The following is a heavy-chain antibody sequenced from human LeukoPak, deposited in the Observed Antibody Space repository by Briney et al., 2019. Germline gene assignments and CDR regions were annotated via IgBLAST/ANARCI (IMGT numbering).Heavy chain of an antibody. V-gene: IGHV4-4*07. CDR3: ARDGLRGSYAY. CDR1: GGSISSYY. Sequence: AETLSLTCTVSGGSISSYYWSWLRQPAGKGLEWIGRIYNSGSTNYNPALKSRVTMSVDTSKNQFSLKLSSVTAADTAVYYCARDGLRGSYAYWGQGTLVSASS. CDR2: IYNSGST. D-gene: IGHD1-26*01. J-gene: IGHJ4*02.